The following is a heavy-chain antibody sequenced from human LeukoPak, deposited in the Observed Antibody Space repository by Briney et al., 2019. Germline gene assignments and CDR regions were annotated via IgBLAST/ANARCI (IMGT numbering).Heavy chain of an antibody. CDR1: GFTFRKYA. Sequence: GGSLRLSCAASGFTFRKYAIHWVRQAPGKGLGWVAVISYDGSDKYYADSVKGRFTISRDNSKNTLYLQINSLRAEDTAVYYCARDRDLGAAGYHFDNWGQGTLVTVSS. CDR3: ARDRDLGAAGYHFDN. CDR2: ISYDGSDK. V-gene: IGHV3-30-3*01. D-gene: IGHD6-13*01. J-gene: IGHJ4*02.